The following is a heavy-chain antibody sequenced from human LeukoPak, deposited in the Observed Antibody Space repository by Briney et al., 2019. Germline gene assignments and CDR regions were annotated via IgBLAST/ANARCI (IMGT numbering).Heavy chain of an antibody. V-gene: IGHV3-7*01. CDR1: GFTFSSYW. D-gene: IGHD3-3*01. CDR3: ARDSRDFWSGYYADY. CDR2: IKQDGSEK. Sequence: GGSLRLSCAASGFTFSSYWMSWVRQAPGKGLEWVANIKQDGSEKYYVDSVKGRFTISRDNAKNSLYLQMNSLRAEDTAVYYCARDSRDFWSGYYADYWGQGTLVTVSS. J-gene: IGHJ4*02.